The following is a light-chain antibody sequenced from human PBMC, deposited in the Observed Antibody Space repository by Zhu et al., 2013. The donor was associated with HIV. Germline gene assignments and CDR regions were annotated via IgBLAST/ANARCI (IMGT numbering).Light chain of an antibody. J-gene: IGLJ2*01. Sequence: QSVLTQPPSVSAAPGQKVIISCSGGTSNIGSFSLSWYQRLPGGAPRLLIYDNFKRPSGIPDRFSGSKSGTSATLGITGLQTGDEADYYCGTWDSSLSVHVLFGGGTKLTVL. V-gene: IGLV1-51*01. CDR2: DNF. CDR3: GTWDSSLSVHVL. CDR1: TSNIGSFS.